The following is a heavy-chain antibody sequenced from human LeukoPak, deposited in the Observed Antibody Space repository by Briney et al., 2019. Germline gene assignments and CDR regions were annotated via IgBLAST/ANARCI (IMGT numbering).Heavy chain of an antibody. CDR3: ARVHSGSNY. CDR2: INPNSGDA. D-gene: IGHD3-22*01. V-gene: IGHV1-2*02. CDR1: GYTFTDYY. Sequence: ASVKVSCKALGYTFTDYYIHWVRQAPGQGLEWMGWINPNSGDAHCTQKFQGRVTMTRDTSISTAYMELSRLRSDDTAVYYCARVHSGSNYWGQGTLVTVSS. J-gene: IGHJ4*02.